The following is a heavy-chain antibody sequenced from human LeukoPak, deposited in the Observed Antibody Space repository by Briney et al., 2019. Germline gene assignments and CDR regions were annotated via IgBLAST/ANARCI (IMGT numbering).Heavy chain of an antibody. V-gene: IGHV3-30*18. J-gene: IGHJ6*02. CDR3: ANSDFWSGYYLLPAVYYYYYGMDV. D-gene: IGHD3-3*01. CDR1: GFTFSSYG. CDR2: ISYDGSNK. Sequence: GGSLRLSCAASGFTFSSYGMHWVRQAPGKGLEWVAVISYDGSNKYYADSVKGRFTISRDNSKNTLYLQMNSLRAEDTAVYYCANSDFWSGYYLLPAVYYYYYGMDVRGQGTTVTVSS.